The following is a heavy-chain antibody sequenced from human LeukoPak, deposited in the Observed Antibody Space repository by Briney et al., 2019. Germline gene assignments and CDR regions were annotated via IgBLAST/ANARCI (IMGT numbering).Heavy chain of an antibody. Sequence: GESLKISCKGSGYSFTSYWIGWVRQMPGKGLEWIGIIYPGDSDTRYSPSFQGQVTISADKSISTAYLQWSSLKASDTAMYYCARGDHSEKYYDSSGYYSSFDYWGQGTLVTVSS. V-gene: IGHV5-51*01. CDR3: ARGDHSEKYYDSSGYYSSFDY. J-gene: IGHJ4*02. D-gene: IGHD3-22*01. CDR2: IYPGDSDT. CDR1: GYSFTSYW.